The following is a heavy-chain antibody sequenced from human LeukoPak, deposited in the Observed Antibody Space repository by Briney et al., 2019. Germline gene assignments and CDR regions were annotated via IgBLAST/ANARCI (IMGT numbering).Heavy chain of an antibody. CDR2: IYYSGST. D-gene: IGHD1-26*01. Sequence: PSETLSLTCTVSGGSISSYYWSWIRQPPGEGLEWIGYIYYSGSTNYNPSLKSRVTISVDTSKNQFSLKLSSVTAADTAVYYCARVRGPAGASPNFDYWGQGALVTVSS. J-gene: IGHJ4*02. CDR1: GGSISSYY. V-gene: IGHV4-59*01. CDR3: ARVRGPAGASPNFDY.